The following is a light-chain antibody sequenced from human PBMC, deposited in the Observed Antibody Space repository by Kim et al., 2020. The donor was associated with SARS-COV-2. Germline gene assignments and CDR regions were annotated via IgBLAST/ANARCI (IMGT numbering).Light chain of an antibody. J-gene: IGKJ2*01. CDR2: GAS. Sequence: SWSTGERATRSCRASESVGSNLAWYQQKPGQAPRLLIFGASSRATGIPDRFSGSGSGTDFTLTISRLEPEDFAVYSCQQYGSSPRTFGQGTKLEI. CDR3: QQYGSSPRT. V-gene: IGKV3-20*01. CDR1: ESVGSN.